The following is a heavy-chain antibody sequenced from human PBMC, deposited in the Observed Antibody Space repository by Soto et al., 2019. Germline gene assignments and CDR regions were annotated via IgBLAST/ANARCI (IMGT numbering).Heavy chain of an antibody. V-gene: IGHV4-31*03. CDR1: GGSISSGGYY. CDR2: IYYSGST. D-gene: IGHD1-26*01. J-gene: IGHJ4*02. Sequence: QVQLQESGPGLVKPSQTLSLTCTVSGGSISSGGYYWSWIRQHPGKGLEWIGYIYYSGSTYYNPSLQSRVTISGDTSTTQFSRKLSSVTAADTAVYYCAGIYSGSPGGTLRYWGQGTLVTVSS. CDR3: AGIYSGSPGGTLRY.